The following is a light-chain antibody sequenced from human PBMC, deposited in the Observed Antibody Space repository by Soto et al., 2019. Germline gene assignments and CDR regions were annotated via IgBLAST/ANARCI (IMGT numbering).Light chain of an antibody. J-gene: IGKJ1*01. CDR1: QSINSW. Sequence: DVQMTQSPSTLSAFVGDRVTITCRASQSINSWLAWYQQKPGKAPNLLIYKASDLASEVPSRFSGSGSGTEFTLTISSLRPDDFATYYCQQYNNYPRTFGQGTKVEIK. V-gene: IGKV1-5*03. CDR3: QQYNNYPRT. CDR2: KAS.